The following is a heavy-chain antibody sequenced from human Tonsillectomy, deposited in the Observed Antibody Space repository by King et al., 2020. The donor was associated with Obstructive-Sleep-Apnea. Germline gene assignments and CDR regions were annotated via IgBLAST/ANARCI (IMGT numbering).Heavy chain of an antibody. CDR2: IWYDGSEK. Sequence: QLVQSGGGVVQPGRSLRLSCEVSGLTFRLYGMHWVRQAPGKGLEWVSVIWYDGSEKYYADSVQGRFTTSRDNSKNTLYLQMSNLRAEDTGVYYCAAREQTHCVGDCAPYFDYWGQGALVTVSS. J-gene: IGHJ4*02. V-gene: IGHV3-33*01. CDR3: AAREQTHCVGDCAPYFDY. D-gene: IGHD2-21*02. CDR1: GLTFRLYG.